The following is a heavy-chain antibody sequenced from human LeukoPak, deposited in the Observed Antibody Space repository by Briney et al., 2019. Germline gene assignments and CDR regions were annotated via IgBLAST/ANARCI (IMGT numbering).Heavy chain of an antibody. J-gene: IGHJ1*01. Sequence: GGSLRLSCAASGFTFSSYAMSWVRQAPGKGLEWVSAISGSGGSTYYADSVKGRFTISRDNAKDSLFLQMNSLTVEDTAVYYCARDEGHTVTNEYFQHWGQGTLVTVSS. D-gene: IGHD2-2*01. CDR3: ARDEGHTVTNEYFQH. V-gene: IGHV3-23*01. CDR2: ISGSGGST. CDR1: GFTFSSYA.